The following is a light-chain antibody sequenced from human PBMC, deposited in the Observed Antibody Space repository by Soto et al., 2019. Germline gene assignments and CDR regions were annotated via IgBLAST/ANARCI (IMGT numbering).Light chain of an antibody. CDR1: QSVSSYY. V-gene: IGKV3-20*01. CDR3: QQCGSSPWT. CDR2: AAS. Sequence: IVLTQSPGTLSLSPGERATLSCRASQSVSSYYLAWYQQKPVQAPRLLIYAASSRATGIPDRFSGGGSGTDFTLTISRLEPEDFAVYYCQQCGSSPWTFGQGTKVDIK. J-gene: IGKJ1*01.